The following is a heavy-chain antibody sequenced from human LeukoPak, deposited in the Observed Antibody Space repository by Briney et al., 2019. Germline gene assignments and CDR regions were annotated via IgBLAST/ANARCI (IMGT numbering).Heavy chain of an antibody. CDR2: IRYDGSNK. J-gene: IGHJ4*02. Sequence: QTGGSLRLSCAASGFTFSSYGMHWVRQAPGKGLEWVAFIRYDGSNKYYADSVKARFTLSRDNSKNTMYLQMNTLRAEDTAVYYCARGAYYYDSSGPPAGYWGQGTLVTVSS. CDR3: ARGAYYYDSSGPPAGY. D-gene: IGHD3-22*01. V-gene: IGHV3-30*02. CDR1: GFTFSSYG.